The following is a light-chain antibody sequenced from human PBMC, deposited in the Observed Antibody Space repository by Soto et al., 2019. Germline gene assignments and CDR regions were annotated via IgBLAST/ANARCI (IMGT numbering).Light chain of an antibody. CDR1: QSVLYTSNNKNY. Sequence: DIVMTQSPDSLAVSLGERATINCKSSQSVLYTSNNKNYLAWYQQKPGQPPKLRIYWAYTREYGVPDRFSGSASGTDFTLTISSLQAEDVAVYYCQQHYSSPLTFGGGTKVEIK. CDR3: QQHYSSPLT. CDR2: WAY. V-gene: IGKV4-1*01. J-gene: IGKJ4*01.